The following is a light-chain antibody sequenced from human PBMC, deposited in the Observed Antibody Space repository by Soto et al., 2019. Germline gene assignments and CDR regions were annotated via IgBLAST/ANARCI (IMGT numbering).Light chain of an antibody. CDR1: ENVRTF. J-gene: IGKJ4*01. CDR2: GAS. CDR3: QQRSNWPPLT. Sequence: EIVMTQSPATLSVSPGARAPLSCRASENVRTFVDWYQQKPGQAPRLLIYGASNRATGIPARFSGSGSGTDFTLTISSLEPEDFAVYYCQQRSNWPPLTFGGGTKVDIK. V-gene: IGKV3-11*01.